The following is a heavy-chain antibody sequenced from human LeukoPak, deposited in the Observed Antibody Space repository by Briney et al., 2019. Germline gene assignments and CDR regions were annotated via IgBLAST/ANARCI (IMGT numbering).Heavy chain of an antibody. D-gene: IGHD3-10*02. Sequence: GGSLRLSCAASGFTFSNYWMHWVRQVPGKGLVWVSRINDDGSATFYADSVKGRFTISRDNDKNSLYLQINSLSAEDTAVYYCARAVLSYYYYMDVWGKGTTVTVSS. CDR3: ARAVLSYYYYMDV. CDR1: GFTFSNYW. V-gene: IGHV3-74*01. CDR2: INDDGSAT. J-gene: IGHJ6*03.